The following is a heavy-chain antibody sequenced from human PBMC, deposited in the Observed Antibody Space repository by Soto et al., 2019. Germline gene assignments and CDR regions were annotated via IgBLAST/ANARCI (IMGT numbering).Heavy chain of an antibody. Sequence: QVQLVQSGAEVKKPGSSVKVSCKASGGTFSSYAISWVRQAPGQGLEWMGGIIPIFGTANYAQKFQGRVTITADESTSTAYMELSSLRSEDTAVYYCARVMSIAASRRYYYYYGMDVWGQGTTVTVSS. D-gene: IGHD6-6*01. CDR3: ARVMSIAASRRYYYYYGMDV. V-gene: IGHV1-69*12. CDR1: GGTFSSYA. CDR2: IIPIFGTA. J-gene: IGHJ6*02.